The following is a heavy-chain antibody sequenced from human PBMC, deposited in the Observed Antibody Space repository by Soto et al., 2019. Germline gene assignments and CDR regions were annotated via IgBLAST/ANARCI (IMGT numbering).Heavy chain of an antibody. CDR1: GGTFSSYT. V-gene: IGHV1-69*08. CDR3: ARDARSSFDWFDP. Sequence: QVQLVQSGAEVKKPGSSVKVSCKASGGTFSSYTISWVRQAPGQGLEWMGRIIPTLGIANYAQKFQGRVTVTAGKSPRTAYMELSSLRSEDTAWYYCARDARSSFDWFDPWGQGTLVTVSS. J-gene: IGHJ5*02. CDR2: IIPTLGIA.